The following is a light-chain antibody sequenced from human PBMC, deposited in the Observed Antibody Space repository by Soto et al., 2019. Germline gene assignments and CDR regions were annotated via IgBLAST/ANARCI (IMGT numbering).Light chain of an antibody. J-gene: IGKJ5*01. CDR3: QQSYSNPQIA. V-gene: IGKV1-39*01. Sequence: IQMTQSPSSLSASVGDTVTITCRASQDIGRFLSWHQVKPGKAPKVLISTASRLQSGVPPRFSGSGSERDFTLTITSLQPEDSATYFCQQSYSNPQIAFGQGTRLEI. CDR1: QDIGRF. CDR2: TAS.